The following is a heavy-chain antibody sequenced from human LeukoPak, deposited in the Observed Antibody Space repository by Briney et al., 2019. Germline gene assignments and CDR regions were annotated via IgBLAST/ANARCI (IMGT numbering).Heavy chain of an antibody. Sequence: ASVKVSCKPSRYTFIAYYIHLVRQAPGQGLEWMGWINPNSGDTNYAQKFQDRVTMTWDTSVSTAYMEPSSLTSDDTAVYYCASKGDGSCDSSLCQGAFDFWGQGSVVTVSS. CDR3: ASKGDGSCDSSLCQGAFDF. CDR2: INPNSGDT. V-gene: IGHV1-2*02. CDR1: RYTFIAYY. D-gene: IGHD2-21*01. J-gene: IGHJ3*01.